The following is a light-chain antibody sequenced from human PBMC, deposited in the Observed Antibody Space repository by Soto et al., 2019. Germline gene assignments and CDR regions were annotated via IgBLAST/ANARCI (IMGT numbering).Light chain of an antibody. CDR3: QTWDTGRHWV. V-gene: IGLV4-69*01. CDR1: SGHSTYA. Sequence: QLVLTQSPSASASLGVSVKLTCTLSSGHSTYAITWLQLQPEKGPRFLLRLHSDGTHYRGDGVPDRFSGSSSGVERYLTISSVQSEDEADYYCQTWDTGRHWVFGGGTKLTVL. CDR2: LHSDGTH. J-gene: IGLJ3*02.